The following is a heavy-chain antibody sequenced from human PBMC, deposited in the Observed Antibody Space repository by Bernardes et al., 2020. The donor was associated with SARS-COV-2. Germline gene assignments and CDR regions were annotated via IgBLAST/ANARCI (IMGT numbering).Heavy chain of an antibody. D-gene: IGHD3-10*01. CDR2: ITSSGGST. CDR1: GGSISSHY. CDR3: VKAHYFNSGSYEY. J-gene: IGHJ4*02. Sequence: LSLTCTVSGGSISSHYWSWIRQPPGKGLEYVSTITSSGGSTFYADSVKGRFTISRDDSKNTLYLQMSSLRPEDTSQYYCVKAHYFNSGSYEYWGQGTLVTVSS. V-gene: IGHV3-64D*06.